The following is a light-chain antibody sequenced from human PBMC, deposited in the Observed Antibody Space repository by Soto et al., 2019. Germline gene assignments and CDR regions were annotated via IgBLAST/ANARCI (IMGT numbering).Light chain of an antibody. CDR1: SSDVGYYNY. J-gene: IGLJ2*01. Sequence: QSALTQPASVSGSPGQSITIPCTGTSSDVGYYNYVSWYQQHPGKAPKLMIFDVSDRPPGVSSRFSGSKSGNTASLTISGLQADDEADYYCSSYTTSSTRVFGGGTKLTVL. V-gene: IGLV2-14*01. CDR3: SSYTTSSTRV. CDR2: DVS.